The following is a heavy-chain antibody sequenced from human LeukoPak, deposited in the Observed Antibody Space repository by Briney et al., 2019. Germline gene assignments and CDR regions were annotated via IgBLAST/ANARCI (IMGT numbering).Heavy chain of an antibody. Sequence: SQTLSLTCTVSGGSISSGSYYWSWIRQPAGKGLERIGRIYTSGSTNYNPSLKSRVTISVDTSKNQFSLKLSSVTAADTAVYYCARGLWFGELSDPPDYWGQGTLVTVSS. J-gene: IGHJ4*02. CDR3: ARGLWFGELSDPPDY. D-gene: IGHD3-10*01. CDR1: GGSISSGSYY. CDR2: IYTSGST. V-gene: IGHV4-61*02.